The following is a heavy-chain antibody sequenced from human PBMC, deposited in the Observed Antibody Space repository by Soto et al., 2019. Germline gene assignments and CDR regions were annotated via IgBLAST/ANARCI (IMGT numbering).Heavy chain of an antibody. J-gene: IGHJ6*03. CDR1: GGTFSSYT. V-gene: IGHV1-69*04. D-gene: IGHD2-15*01. Sequence: GASVKVSCKASGGTFSSYTISWVRQAPGQGLEWMGRIIPILGIANYAQKFQGRVTITADKSTSTAYMELSSLRSEDTAVYYCARDASYVAANHHHYYMDVWGKGTTVTGSS. CDR3: ARDASYVAANHHHYYMDV. CDR2: IIPILGIA.